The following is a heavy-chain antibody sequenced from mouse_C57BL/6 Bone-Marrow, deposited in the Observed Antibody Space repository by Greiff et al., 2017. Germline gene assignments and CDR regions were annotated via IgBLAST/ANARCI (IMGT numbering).Heavy chain of an antibody. J-gene: IGHJ2*01. CDR1: GYTFTDYY. CDR2: INPYNGGT. D-gene: IGHD2-3*01. Sequence: EVQLQQSGPVLVKPGASVKMSCKASGYTFTDYYMNWVKQSHGKSLEWIGVINPYNGGTSYNQKFKGKATLTVDTSSSTAYMELNSLTSEDSAVYYCARAGYYYFDYWGQGTTLTVSS. CDR3: ARAGYYYFDY. V-gene: IGHV1-19*01.